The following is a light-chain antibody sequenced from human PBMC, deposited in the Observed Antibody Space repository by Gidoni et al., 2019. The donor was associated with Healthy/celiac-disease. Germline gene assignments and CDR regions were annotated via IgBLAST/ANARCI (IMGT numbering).Light chain of an antibody. V-gene: IGKV1-8*01. CDR1: QGISSY. CDR3: QQYYSYPPWT. Sequence: AIRITQSPSSFSASTRDRVTITCRASQGISSYLAWYQQKPGKAPKLLIYAASTLQSGVPSRCSGSGSVTDCTLTISCLQSEDFATYYCQQYYSYPPWTFGQGTKVEIK. J-gene: IGKJ1*01. CDR2: AAS.